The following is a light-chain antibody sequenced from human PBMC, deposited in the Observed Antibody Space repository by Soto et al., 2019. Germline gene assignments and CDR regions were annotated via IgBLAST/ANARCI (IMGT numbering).Light chain of an antibody. CDR2: GAS. V-gene: IGKV3-15*01. CDR3: QQYNSWPFT. Sequence: EIVMTQSPVTLSASPGERATLSCRASQSISSNLAWYQQKPGQAPRLLFHGASTRATGIPARFSGSGSGTEFTLTISSLQSEDFAVYYCQQYNSWPFTFGPGTKVHIK. CDR1: QSISSN. J-gene: IGKJ3*01.